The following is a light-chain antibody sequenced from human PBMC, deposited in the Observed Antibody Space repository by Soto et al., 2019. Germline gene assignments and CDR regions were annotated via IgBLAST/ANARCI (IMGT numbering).Light chain of an antibody. CDR2: AAS. J-gene: IGKJ1*01. Sequence: EIVLTQSPGTLSLSPGERATLSCRASQSVSSSYLAWYQQKPGQAPRLLIYAASSRATGIPDMFSGSGSGTDFTLTINRLEPEDFAVYYCHQYGSLPRTFGQGTKVEIK. CDR1: QSVSSSY. V-gene: IGKV3-20*01. CDR3: HQYGSLPRT.